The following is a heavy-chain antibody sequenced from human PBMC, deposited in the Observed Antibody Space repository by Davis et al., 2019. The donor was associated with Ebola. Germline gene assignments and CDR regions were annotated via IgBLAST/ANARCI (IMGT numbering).Heavy chain of an antibody. D-gene: IGHD3-9*01. J-gene: IGHJ2*01. CDR2: IYYSGST. CDR1: GGSFSGYY. CDR3: ARSLMSGYYNYWYFDL. V-gene: IGHV4-59*01. Sequence: SETLSLTCAVYGGSFSGYYWSWIRQPPGKGLEWIGYIYYSGSTNSNPSLKSRVTISVDTSKNQFSLKLSSVTAADTAVYYCARSLMSGYYNYWYFDLWGRGTLVTVSS.